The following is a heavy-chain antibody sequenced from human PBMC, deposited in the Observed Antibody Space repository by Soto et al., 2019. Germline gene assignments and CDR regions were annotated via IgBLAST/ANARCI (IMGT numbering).Heavy chain of an antibody. J-gene: IGHJ5*02. V-gene: IGHV4-39*01. CDR2: IYYSGST. D-gene: IGHD3-10*01. CDR3: ARVRADYYGSGSYLVRSQYNWFDP. Sequence: SETLSLTCTVSGGSISSRSYYWGWSRQPPGKGLEWIGSIYYSGSTYYNPSLKSRVTISVDTSKNQFSLKLSSVTAADTAVYYCARVRADYYGSGSYLVRSQYNWFDPWGQGTLVTVSS. CDR1: GGSISSRSYY.